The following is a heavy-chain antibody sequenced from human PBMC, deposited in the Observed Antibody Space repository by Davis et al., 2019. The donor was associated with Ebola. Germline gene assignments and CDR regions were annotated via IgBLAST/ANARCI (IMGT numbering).Heavy chain of an antibody. CDR1: GFTFSSYA. CDR3: ARAADTSGYFPHF. J-gene: IGHJ4*02. V-gene: IGHV3-30-3*01. D-gene: IGHD3-22*01. Sequence: GGSLRLSCAASGFTFSSYAMHWVRQAPGKGLEWVAFISYDGSNKYYADSVKGRFTISRDNSRNTLYLEMSSLRPEDTAVYYCARAADTSGYFPHFWGQGTLVIVSS. CDR2: ISYDGSNK.